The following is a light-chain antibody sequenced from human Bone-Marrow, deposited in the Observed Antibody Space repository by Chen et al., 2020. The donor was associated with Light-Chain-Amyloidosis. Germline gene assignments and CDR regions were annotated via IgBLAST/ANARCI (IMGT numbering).Light chain of an antibody. V-gene: IGKV3-20*01. J-gene: IGKJ2*01. CDR1: QSVSSNY. CDR3: QQYGNSPQT. Sequence: EPVLTQSPGTLSLSPGERATLSCRASQSVSSNYLAWYQQKPGQAPRLLIYNAFNRATGIPDRFRASGSGTDFSLTISRLEPEDFAVYYCQQYGNSPQTFGQGTKLEIK. CDR2: NAF.